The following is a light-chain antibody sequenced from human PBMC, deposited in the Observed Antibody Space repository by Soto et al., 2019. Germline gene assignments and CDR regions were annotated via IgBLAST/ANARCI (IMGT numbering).Light chain of an antibody. CDR1: SSDVGGYNY. Sequence: QSALTQPASVSGSPGQSITISCTGTSSDVGGYNYVSWYQQHPCKAPKLMIYEVSNRPSGVSNRFSGSKSGNTASLTISGLQXXXXXDYYCSSYTSSSTPYVFGTGTKLT. V-gene: IGLV2-14*01. J-gene: IGLJ1*01. CDR3: SSYTSSSTPYV. CDR2: EVS.